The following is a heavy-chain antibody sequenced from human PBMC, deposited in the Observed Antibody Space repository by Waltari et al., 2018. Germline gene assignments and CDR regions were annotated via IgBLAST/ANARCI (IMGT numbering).Heavy chain of an antibody. CDR3: AKELRSLERGFDL. J-gene: IGHJ4*02. CDR2: ISWNSGRI. CDR1: GFTFDDYA. Sequence: EIQLVQSGGGSVQPGKSMPLSCAASGFTFDDYAMQGVRQVPGRGMEWVSSISWNSGRIKYADSVKGRFTISRDNAKTSVYMQMNSLKIEDTAVYYCAKELRSLERGFDLWGQGTPVIVSS. V-gene: IGHV3-9*01. D-gene: IGHD3-3*01.